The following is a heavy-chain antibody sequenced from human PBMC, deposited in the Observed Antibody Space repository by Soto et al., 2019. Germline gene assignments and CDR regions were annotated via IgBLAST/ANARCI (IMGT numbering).Heavy chain of an antibody. CDR2: VYFRGHV. V-gene: IGHV4-39*01. CDR3: SRKAVQERRLRAFDH. J-gene: IGHJ4*02. D-gene: IGHD1-1*01. Sequence: XETLCLTCTVSGDPLSGRYVYWGRQGQSPGKGLEWIASVYFRGHVSSNPSLQSRVNMSVDTSKNQFFLTLRSLTATDTGIYFCSRKAVQERRLRAFDHWGQGRLVTVSS. CDR1: GDPLSGRYVY.